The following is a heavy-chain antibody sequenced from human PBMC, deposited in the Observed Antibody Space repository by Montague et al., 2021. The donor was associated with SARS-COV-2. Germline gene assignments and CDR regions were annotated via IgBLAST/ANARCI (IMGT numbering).Heavy chain of an antibody. D-gene: IGHD2-15*01. J-gene: IGHJ5*02. CDR2: IYYSGST. Sequence: SETLSLTCTVSGGSISSYYWSWIRQPPGKGLEWIGYIYYSGSTNYNPSLKSRVTISVDTSKNQFSLKLSSVTAADTAVYYCARVGRSCYCSGGSCYGVSWFDPWGQGTLVTVSS. CDR1: GGSISSYY. CDR3: ARVGRSCYCSGGSCYGVSWFDP. V-gene: IGHV4-59*01.